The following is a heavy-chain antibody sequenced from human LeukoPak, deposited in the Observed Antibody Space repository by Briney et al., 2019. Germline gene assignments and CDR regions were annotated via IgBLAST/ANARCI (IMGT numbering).Heavy chain of an antibody. D-gene: IGHD3-10*01. Sequence: PGRSLTLSCAASGFTFSSFGMHWVRQAPGKGLEWVAVIWYDASNKYYADSVKGRFTISRDNSKNTLYLQMNSLRAEDTAVYYCAKGRGAFDIWGQGTMVTVSS. CDR3: AKGRGAFDI. CDR1: GFTFSSFG. J-gene: IGHJ3*02. CDR2: IWYDASNK. V-gene: IGHV3-33*06.